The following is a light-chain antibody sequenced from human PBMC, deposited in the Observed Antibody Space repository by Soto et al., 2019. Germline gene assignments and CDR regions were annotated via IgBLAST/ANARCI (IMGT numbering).Light chain of an antibody. Sequence: QSALTQPASVSGSPGQSITISCTGTSSDGGGYDYVSWYQLHPGKAPKLMVFEVSNRPSGVSYRFSAAKSGNTASLTISGLQAEDEADYFCRSYSISTAYLLGTGPKVPV. V-gene: IGLV2-14*01. CDR2: EVS. J-gene: IGLJ1*01. CDR3: RSYSISTAYL. CDR1: SSDGGGYDY.